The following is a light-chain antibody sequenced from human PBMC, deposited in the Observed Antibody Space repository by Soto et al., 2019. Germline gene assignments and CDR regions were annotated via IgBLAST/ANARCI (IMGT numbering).Light chain of an antibody. CDR3: CSYAGSITSAYV. Sequence: QSALTQPASVSGSPGQSITISCTGTSSDVGSYNLVSWYQQYPGKAPKLMISEVSKRTSGVSNRLSCSKSGNTASLTISGLQAVDEADYYCCSYAGSITSAYVFGTGTKLTVL. CDR1: SSDVGSYNL. J-gene: IGLJ1*01. V-gene: IGLV2-23*02. CDR2: EVS.